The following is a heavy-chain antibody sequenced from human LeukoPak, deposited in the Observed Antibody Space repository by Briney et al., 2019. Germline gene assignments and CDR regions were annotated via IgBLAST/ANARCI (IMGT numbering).Heavy chain of an antibody. CDR2: ITRSNYI. J-gene: IGHJ3*02. D-gene: IGHD4-17*01. V-gene: IGHV3-21*01. CDR3: AREWPRNGDYAFDI. CDR1: GFTFSSYS. Sequence: KAGGSLRLSCAASGFTFSSYSMNWVRQAPGKGLEWVSSITRSNYIYYADSVKGRFTISRDNAKNSLYLQMNSLRAEDTAVYYCAREWPRNGDYAFDIWGQGTMVTVSS.